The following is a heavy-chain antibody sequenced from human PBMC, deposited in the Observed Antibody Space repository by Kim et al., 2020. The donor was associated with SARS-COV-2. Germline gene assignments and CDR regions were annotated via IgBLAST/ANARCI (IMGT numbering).Heavy chain of an antibody. CDR2: LTKSSTTT. J-gene: IGHJ3*02. CDR3: VRAPMGGAFDM. CDR1: VFTFSASD. V-gene: IGHV3-48*02. D-gene: IGHD3-16*01. Sequence: LSLTCATSVFTFSASDMNWVRQAPGKGLEWLSFLTKSSTTTYSADSVEGRFTPSRDNVKNSLFLLMYSLRDEDTALYYSVRAPMGGAFDMLGQGTMV.